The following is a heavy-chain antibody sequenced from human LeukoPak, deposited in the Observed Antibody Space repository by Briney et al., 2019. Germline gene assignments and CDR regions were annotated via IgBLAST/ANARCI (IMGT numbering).Heavy chain of an antibody. D-gene: IGHD5-18*01. CDR1: GFTFSSYA. J-gene: IGHJ4*02. V-gene: IGHV3-23*01. CDR3: AKDRGYRYFDN. CDR2: VSDSGAST. Sequence: GGSLRLSCAASGFTFSSYAMSWVRQAPGKGLEWVSTVSDSGASTYYADSVKGRFTISRDNTRSTLYLQMNSLRAEDTAVYYCAKDRGYRYFDNWGQGTLVTVSS.